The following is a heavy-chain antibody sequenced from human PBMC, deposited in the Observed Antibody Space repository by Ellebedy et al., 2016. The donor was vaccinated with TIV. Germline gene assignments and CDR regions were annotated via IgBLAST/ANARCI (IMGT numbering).Heavy chain of an antibody. CDR1: GFSFNNYA. D-gene: IGHD6-19*01. J-gene: IGHJ4*02. V-gene: IGHV3-30-3*01. CDR3: ARDLDKSSGWYGGAAY. CDR2: ISHDGSSQ. Sequence: GESLKISCDASGFSFNNYAMTWVRQAPGKGLEWVAVISHDGSSQYYADSVKGRFTVSRDNSMTTVYLEMNSLRAEDTALYYCARDLDKSSGWYGGAAYWGQGTQVTVSS.